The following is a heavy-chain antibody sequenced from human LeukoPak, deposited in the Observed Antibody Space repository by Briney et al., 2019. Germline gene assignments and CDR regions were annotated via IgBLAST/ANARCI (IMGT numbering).Heavy chain of an antibody. CDR1: GYTFTSYY. D-gene: IGHD3-16*01. CDR3: ARERRAWGEDF. CDR2: INPSGGST. V-gene: IGHV1-46*01. Sequence: ASVKVSCKASGYTFTSYYMHWVRQAPGQGLEWMGIINPSGGSTSYAQKFQGRVTMTRDMSTSTVYMELSSLASEDTAVYYCARERRAWGEDFWGQGTLVTVSS. J-gene: IGHJ4*02.